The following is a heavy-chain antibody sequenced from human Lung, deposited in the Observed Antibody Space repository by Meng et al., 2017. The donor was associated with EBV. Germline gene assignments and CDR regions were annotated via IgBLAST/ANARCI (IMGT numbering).Heavy chain of an antibody. CDR1: GYTFTHYP. V-gene: IGHV1-3*01. CDR2: INAGNGNT. J-gene: IGHJ4*02. CDR3: ARTGCSSSSCYDY. Sequence: HVQLVQSGAEVKRPGDSVKVSCKASGYTFTHYPIHWVRQAPGQRLEWMGWINAGNGNTRYSQKFQGRVTITRDTSATTAYMELSSLRSEDTAVYYCARTGCSSSSCYDYWGQGTLVTVSS. D-gene: IGHD2-2*01.